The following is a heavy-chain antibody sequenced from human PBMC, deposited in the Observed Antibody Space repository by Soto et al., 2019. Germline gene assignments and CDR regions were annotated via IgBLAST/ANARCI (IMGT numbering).Heavy chain of an antibody. V-gene: IGHV4-39*01. CDR2: IYYSGST. CDR3: PGPRGYSYGYQYRIVSWLDP. J-gene: IGHJ5*02. Sequence: SETLSLTCTVSGGSISSSSYYWGWIRQPPGKGLEWIGSIYYSGSTYYNPSLKSRGTISVDRSKNQFSLKLSSVTAADTAVYYCPGPRGYSYGYQYRIVSWLDPWGQGTLVTVSS. D-gene: IGHD5-18*01. CDR1: GGSISSSSYY.